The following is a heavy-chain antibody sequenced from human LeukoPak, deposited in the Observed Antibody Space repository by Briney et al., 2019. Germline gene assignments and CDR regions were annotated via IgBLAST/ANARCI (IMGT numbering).Heavy chain of an antibody. V-gene: IGHV4-59*01. Sequence: SETLSLTCTVSGGSIRSDYWSCIRQPRGKGLEWIVYIYYSGSTNYNPSLKRRVTISVDTSKNQCSLRLGSVTAAHTALFYCAKYGWFGDLGWLDAWGQGTLVTVSS. D-gene: IGHD3-10*01. J-gene: IGHJ5*01. CDR1: GGSIRSDY. CDR2: IYYSGST. CDR3: AKYGWFGDLGWLDA.